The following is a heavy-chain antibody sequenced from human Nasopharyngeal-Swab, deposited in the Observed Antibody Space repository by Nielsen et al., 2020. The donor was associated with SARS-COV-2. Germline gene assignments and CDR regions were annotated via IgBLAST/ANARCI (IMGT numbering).Heavy chain of an antibody. CDR3: ARDHAVGYATYWYFDL. Sequence: GESLKISCAASGFTFSSYSMNWLRQAPGKGLEWVSYISISDSTIYYADSVKGRFTISRDNAKNSLFLQMNSLRDEDTAVYYCARDHAVGYATYWYFDLWGRGTLVTVSS. CDR2: ISISDSTI. D-gene: IGHD2-2*01. CDR1: GFTFSSYS. J-gene: IGHJ2*01. V-gene: IGHV3-48*02.